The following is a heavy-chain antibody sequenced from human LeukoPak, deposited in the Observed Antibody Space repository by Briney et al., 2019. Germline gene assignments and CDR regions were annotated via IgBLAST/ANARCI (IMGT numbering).Heavy chain of an antibody. CDR3: ARLLRWSEVDFDG. D-gene: IGHD2-15*01. CDR2: IHASGRT. CDR1: GGSVSPYF. J-gene: IGHJ4*03. Sequence: SETRSLTCTVAGGSVSPYFWSWIRQSPGKGLECIGYIHASGRTKYNPSLESRISISMDTSTIHFSLTRRSVTAADTAVYYCARLLRWSEVDFDGWGQGIVVAI. V-gene: IGHV4-4*09.